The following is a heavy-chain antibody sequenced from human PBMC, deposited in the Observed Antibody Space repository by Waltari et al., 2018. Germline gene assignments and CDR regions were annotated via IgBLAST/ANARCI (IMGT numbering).Heavy chain of an antibody. CDR2: ISNGETTL. CDR1: GFRFSNYW. J-gene: IGHJ6*02. CDR3: ARLAPRTYRSPVPGRHYYYGMDV. V-gene: IGHV3-74*03. D-gene: IGHD3-10*01. Sequence: EEQLLESGGGLVQPGDSLRLSCAASGFRFSNYWMNWVRQAPGKGLVWVARISNGETTLTYADSVKGRFTSSRDNAKNTVYLQMKRLRADDTAVYYCARLAPRTYRSPVPGRHYYYGMDVWGQGTTVTVSS.